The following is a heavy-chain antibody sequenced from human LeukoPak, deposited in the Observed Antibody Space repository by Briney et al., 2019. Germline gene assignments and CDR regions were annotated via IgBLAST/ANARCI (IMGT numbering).Heavy chain of an antibody. Sequence: ASVKVSCKVSGHTLSELPMYWVRQAPGEGLEWMGGFDPENDERTYAQKFRGRVTMTEDTSTNTAYMELSSLRSDDTAVYYCATEVTSIVPDYWGQGTLVTVSS. J-gene: IGHJ4*02. V-gene: IGHV1-24*01. D-gene: IGHD2-21*02. CDR3: ATEVTSIVPDY. CDR1: GHTLSELP. CDR2: FDPENDER.